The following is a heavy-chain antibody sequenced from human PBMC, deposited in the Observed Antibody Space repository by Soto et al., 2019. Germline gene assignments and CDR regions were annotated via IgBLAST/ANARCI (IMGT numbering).Heavy chain of an antibody. CDR3: ARDVPLGFGELRRFRALDY. D-gene: IGHD3-10*01. CDR1: GFTFSSYA. Sequence: GWSLRLSCAASGFTFSSYAMHWVRQAPGKGLEWVAVISYDGSNKYYADSVKGRFTISRDNSKNTLYLQMNSLRAEDTAVYYCARDVPLGFGELRRFRALDYWGQGTLVTASS. J-gene: IGHJ4*02. CDR2: ISYDGSNK. V-gene: IGHV3-30-3*01.